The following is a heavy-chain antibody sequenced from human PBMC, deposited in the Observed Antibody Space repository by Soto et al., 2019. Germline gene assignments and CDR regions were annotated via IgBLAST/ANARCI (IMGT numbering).Heavy chain of an antibody. CDR2: ISGSGGST. V-gene: IGHV3-23*01. D-gene: IGHD2-15*01. CDR3: AKCLGYCSGGSCYHYYYYGMDV. CDR1: GFTFSSYA. J-gene: IGHJ6*02. Sequence: GGSLRLSCAASGFTFSSYAMSWVRQAPGKGLEWVSAISGSGGSTYYADSVKGRFTISRDNSKNTLYLQMNSLRAEDTAVYYCAKCLGYCSGGSCYHYYYYGMDVWGQGTTVTVSS.